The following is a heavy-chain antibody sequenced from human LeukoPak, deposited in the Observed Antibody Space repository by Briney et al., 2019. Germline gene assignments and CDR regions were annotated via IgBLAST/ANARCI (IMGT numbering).Heavy chain of an antibody. D-gene: IGHD1-26*01. V-gene: IGHV3-43*02. CDR3: ARDRARANSGSYFNWFDP. Sequence: PGGSLRLSCAASGFTFDEYVMHWVRQAPGKGLEWVSLISADGTSTKYVDSVKGRFTISRDNAKNSLYLQMNSLRAEDTAVYYCARDRARANSGSYFNWFDPWGQGTLVTVSS. CDR1: GFTFDEYV. CDR2: ISADGTST. J-gene: IGHJ5*02.